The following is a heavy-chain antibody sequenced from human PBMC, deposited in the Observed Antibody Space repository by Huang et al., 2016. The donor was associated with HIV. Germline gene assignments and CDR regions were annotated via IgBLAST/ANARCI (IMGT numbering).Heavy chain of an antibody. CDR2: IHYSATT. CDR3: VRHGMTVGATYLT. J-gene: IGHJ5*02. Sequence: QLQLQESGPGLVKPSETLSLTCSVSGQPPGKGLEWIASIHYSATTYYNPSLMNRVTISVDTSKGQFSLKVRSVTAADTAVYYCVRHGMTVGATYLTWGQGTLVTVSS. D-gene: IGHD1-26*01. CDR1: G. V-gene: IGHV4-39*01.